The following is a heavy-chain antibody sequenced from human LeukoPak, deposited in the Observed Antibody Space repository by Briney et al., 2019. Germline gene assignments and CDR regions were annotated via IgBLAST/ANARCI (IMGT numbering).Heavy chain of an antibody. Sequence: SETLSLTCTVSGGSISSYYWSWIWQPPGKGLEWIGYIYYSGSTNYNPSLKSRVTISVDTSKNQFSLKLSSVTAADTAVYYCARRGYGGIHDAFDIWGQGTMVTVSS. D-gene: IGHD4-23*01. J-gene: IGHJ3*02. V-gene: IGHV4-59*08. CDR2: IYYSGST. CDR3: ARRGYGGIHDAFDI. CDR1: GGSISSYY.